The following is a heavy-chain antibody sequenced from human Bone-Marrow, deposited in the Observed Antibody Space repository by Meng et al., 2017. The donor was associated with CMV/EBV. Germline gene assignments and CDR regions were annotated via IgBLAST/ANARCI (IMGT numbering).Heavy chain of an antibody. CDR3: ARDRGRQLTIRSDYYYYGMDV. CDR2: INPSGGTA. D-gene: IGHD3-3*01. V-gene: IGHV1-46*01. CDR1: GYTFTSYY. Sequence: ASVKVSCKASGYTFTSYYMHWVRQAPGQGLEWMGIINPSGGTANYAQKFQGRVTITTDESTSTAYMELSSLRSEDTAVYYCARDRGRQLTIRSDYYYYGMDVWGQGTTVTVSS. J-gene: IGHJ6*02.